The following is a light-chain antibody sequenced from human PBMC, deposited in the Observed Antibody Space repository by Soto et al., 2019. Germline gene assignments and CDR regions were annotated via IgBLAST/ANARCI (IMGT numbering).Light chain of an antibody. Sequence: QSALTQPASVSGSPGQSITISCTGTSSDVGGYNYVSWYQQHPGKAPKLTIYDVSNRPSGVSNRFSGSKFGNTASLTISGLQAEDEADYYCSSYTSSSTVLFGGGTKLTVL. J-gene: IGLJ2*01. CDR1: SSDVGGYNY. CDR2: DVS. V-gene: IGLV2-14*01. CDR3: SSYTSSSTVL.